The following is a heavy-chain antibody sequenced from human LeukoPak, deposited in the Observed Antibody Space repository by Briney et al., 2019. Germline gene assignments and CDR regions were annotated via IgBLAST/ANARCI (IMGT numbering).Heavy chain of an antibody. J-gene: IGHJ4*02. CDR1: GYTFTNYA. V-gene: IGHV7-4-1*02. CDR3: ARDGEYYDSRGSYFDS. CDR2: INTNTGNP. D-gene: IGHD3-22*01. Sequence: ASVKVSCKASGYTFTNYAMNWVRQAPGQGLEWMGWINTNTGNPTYALDFTGRFVFSLDTSVSTAYLQISNLKAEDTAVYYCARDGEYYDSRGSYFDSWGQGTLVTVSS.